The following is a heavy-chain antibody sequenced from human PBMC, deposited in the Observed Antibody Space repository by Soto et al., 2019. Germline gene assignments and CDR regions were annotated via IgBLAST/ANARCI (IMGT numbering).Heavy chain of an antibody. D-gene: IGHD7-27*01. CDR1: GCSLSSYY. V-gene: IGHV4-59*01. J-gene: IGHJ6*03. Sequence: SETLSLTCTFSGCSLSSYYLILLRPPPGKGLEWIGYIYYSGSTNYNPSLKSRVTISVDTSKNQFSLKLSSVTAADTAVYYCARGADGDQYTRSYYYYMDVWGKGTTVTVSS. CDR2: IYYSGST. CDR3: ARGADGDQYTRSYYYYMDV.